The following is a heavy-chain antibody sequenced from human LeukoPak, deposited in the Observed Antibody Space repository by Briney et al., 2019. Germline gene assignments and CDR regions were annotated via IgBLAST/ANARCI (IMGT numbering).Heavy chain of an antibody. J-gene: IGHJ5*02. V-gene: IGHV3-23*01. CDR1: GFIFSSYA. Sequence: PGGSLRLSCAGSGFIFSSYAMSWVRQAPGKGLEWVSGISASGGSTYYVDSVKGRFTISRDNSKNTLYLQMNSLRAEDTAVYDCAKAASMVRGVNWFDPWGQGTLVTVSS. CDR2: ISASGGST. CDR3: AKAASMVRGVNWFDP. D-gene: IGHD3-10*01.